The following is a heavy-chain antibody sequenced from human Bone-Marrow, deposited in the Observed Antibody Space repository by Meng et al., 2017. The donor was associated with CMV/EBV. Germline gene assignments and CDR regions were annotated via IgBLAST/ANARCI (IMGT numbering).Heavy chain of an antibody. D-gene: IGHD3-16*01. CDR1: VASTNNST. CDR3: AGGRPGGGACDY. CDR2: IHVIGHT. J-gene: IGHJ4*02. V-gene: IGHV4-4*07. Sequence: QVQIADSGHGLGKPSETPSPPSSPPVASTNNSTWKWVPQHAVQGLDWIALIHVIGHTVYNSSLKSPVTVSLDASKSQFSLTLNSVTAAATATYYCAGGRPGGGACDYWGQGILVTVSS.